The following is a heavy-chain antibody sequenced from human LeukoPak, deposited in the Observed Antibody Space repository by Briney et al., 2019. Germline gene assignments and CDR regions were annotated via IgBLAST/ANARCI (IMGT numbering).Heavy chain of an antibody. D-gene: IGHD1-20*01. Sequence: PSETLSLTCAVSGGSISSGGYSWSWIRQPPGKGLEWIGYIYHSGSTNYNPSLKSRVTISVDKSKNQFSLKLSSVTAADTAVYYCARHAHNWNDVLYGMDVWGQGTTVTVSS. CDR1: GGSISSGGYS. CDR3: ARHAHNWNDVLYGMDV. CDR2: IYHSGST. V-gene: IGHV4-30-2*01. J-gene: IGHJ6*02.